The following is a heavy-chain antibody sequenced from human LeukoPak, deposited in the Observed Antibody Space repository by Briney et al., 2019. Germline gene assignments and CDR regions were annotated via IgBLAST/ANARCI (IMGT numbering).Heavy chain of an antibody. Sequence: GGTLRLSCAASGFTFSNFGMSWVRQAPGKGLEWVSVISGSGGSTYYADSVKGRFTISRDNSKNTLYLQMNSLRAEDTAVYYCAKKGVWFGELSFDYWGQGTLVTVSS. V-gene: IGHV3-23*01. J-gene: IGHJ4*02. D-gene: IGHD3-10*01. CDR3: AKKGVWFGELSFDY. CDR1: GFTFSNFG. CDR2: ISGSGGST.